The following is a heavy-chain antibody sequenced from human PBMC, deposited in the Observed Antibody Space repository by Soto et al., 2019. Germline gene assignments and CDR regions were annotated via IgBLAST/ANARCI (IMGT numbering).Heavy chain of an antibody. J-gene: IGHJ5*02. Sequence: QVQLVQSGSEVKMPGSSVKVSCKTSGGTFSRHAINWVRQAPGQGLEWMGGIIPLFGTTNYAQKFKGTVSLRADESTRTAYMEVSSLTSEDAAVDDGAGAAIHGSSWYFWFDLWGQGALVTFSS. CDR3: AGAAIHGSSWYFWFDL. D-gene: IGHD6-13*01. CDR2: IIPLFGTT. V-gene: IGHV1-69*01. CDR1: GGTFSRHA.